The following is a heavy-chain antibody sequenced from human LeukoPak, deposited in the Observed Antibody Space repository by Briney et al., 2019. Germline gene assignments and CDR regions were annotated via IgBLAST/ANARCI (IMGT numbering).Heavy chain of an antibody. CDR3: ARVAGRGVADHHEWELPPNY. CDR1: GYTFTGYY. J-gene: IGHJ4*02. CDR2: INPNSGGT. V-gene: IGHV1-2*02. Sequence: ASVKVSCKASGYTFTGYYMHWVRQAPGQGLEWMGWINPNSGGTNYAQKFQGRVTMTRDTSISTAYKELSRLRSDDTAVYYCARVAGRGVADHHEWELPPNYWGQGTLVTVSS. D-gene: IGHD1-26*01.